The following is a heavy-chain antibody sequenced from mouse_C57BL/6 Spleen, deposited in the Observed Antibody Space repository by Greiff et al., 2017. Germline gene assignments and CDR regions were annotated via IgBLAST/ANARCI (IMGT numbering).Heavy chain of an antibody. Sequence: VKLMESGPGLVAPSQSLSITCNVSGFSLTSYAISWVRQPPGKGLEWLGVIWTGGGTNYNSALKSRLSISKDNSKRQVFLKMNSLQTDDTASYYCARSNYGSRGYFDYWGQGTTLTVSS. CDR3: ARSNYGSRGYFDY. CDR2: IWTGGGT. V-gene: IGHV2-9-1*01. CDR1: GFSLTSYA. D-gene: IGHD1-1*01. J-gene: IGHJ2*01.